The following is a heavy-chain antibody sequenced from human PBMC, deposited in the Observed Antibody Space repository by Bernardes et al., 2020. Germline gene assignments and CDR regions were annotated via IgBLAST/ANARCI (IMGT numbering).Heavy chain of an antibody. Sequence: GGSQRLSCAASGFIFNDYYMSWIRQAPGKGLEWVAYISGSGTSKYYSDSVRGRFTISWDNAKNSVILQMNSLRADDTAVYYCAGPSSSDFYYGMDLWGQGTAVTVSS. J-gene: IGHJ6*02. V-gene: IGHV3-11*01. CDR3: AGPSSSDFYYGMDL. D-gene: IGHD3-10*01. CDR2: ISGSGTSK. CDR1: GFIFNDYY.